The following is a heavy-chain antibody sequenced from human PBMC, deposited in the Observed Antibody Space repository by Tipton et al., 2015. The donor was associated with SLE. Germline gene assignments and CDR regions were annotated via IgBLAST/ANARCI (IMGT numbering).Heavy chain of an antibody. CDR3: ARVWLAAAGTGSGAFDI. J-gene: IGHJ3*02. D-gene: IGHD6-13*01. Sequence: QSGPEVKKPGASVKVSCKASGYTFTSYGISWVRQAPGQGLEWIGWISAYNGNTNYAQKLQGRVTMTTDTSTSTAYMELRSLRSDDTAVYYCARVWLAAAGTGSGAFDIWGQGTMVTVSS. V-gene: IGHV1-18*01. CDR1: GYTFTSYG. CDR2: ISAYNGNT.